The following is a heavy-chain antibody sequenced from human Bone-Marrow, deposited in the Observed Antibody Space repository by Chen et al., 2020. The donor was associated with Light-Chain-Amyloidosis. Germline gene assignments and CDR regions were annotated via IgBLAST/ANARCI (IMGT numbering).Heavy chain of an antibody. J-gene: IGHJ4*02. CDR1: GYSCPNSW. D-gene: IGHD5-12*01. V-gene: IGHV5-51*01. Sequence: EVQLEQPGPEVQKPEEPLKMACTGAGYSCPNSWMGWVRQMPGKGLEWMVVIYPDDSDASYSPSFEGQVTISADKSITTAYLQWRSLKASDTAMYYCARRRDGYNFDYWGQGTLVTVSS. CDR3: ARRRDGYNFDY. CDR2: IYPDDSDA.